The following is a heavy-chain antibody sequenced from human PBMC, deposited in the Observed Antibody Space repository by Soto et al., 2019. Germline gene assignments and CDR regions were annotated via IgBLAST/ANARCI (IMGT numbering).Heavy chain of an antibody. J-gene: IGHJ6*02. Sequence: PGESLKISCKGSGYTFTDYWIGWVRQMPGKGLEWMGIIYPGDSDTRYSPSFQGQVTISADKSISTAYLQWSSLKASDTAMYYCARLITGTTNGMDVWGQGTTVTVSS. D-gene: IGHD1-7*01. CDR3: ARLITGTTNGMDV. V-gene: IGHV5-51*01. CDR2: IYPGDSDT. CDR1: GYTFTDYW.